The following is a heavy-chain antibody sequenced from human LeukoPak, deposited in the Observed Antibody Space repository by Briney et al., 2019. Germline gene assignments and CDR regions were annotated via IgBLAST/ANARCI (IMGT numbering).Heavy chain of an antibody. V-gene: IGHV1-2*02. CDR3: ARDGGNIPVS. CDR2: INPNSGGT. Sequence: GASVKVSCKASGYTFTNYDINWVRQATGQGLEWMGWINPNSGGTNYAQKFQGRVTMTRDTSISTAYMELTRLRSDDTAVYYCARDGGNIPVSWGQGTLVTASS. D-gene: IGHD2/OR15-2a*01. J-gene: IGHJ5*02. CDR1: GYTFTNYD.